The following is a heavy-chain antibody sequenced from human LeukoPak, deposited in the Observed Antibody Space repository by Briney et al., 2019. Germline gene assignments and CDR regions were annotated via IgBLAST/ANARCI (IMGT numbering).Heavy chain of an antibody. CDR3: AKDQQYPTPRLFDY. Sequence: GGSLRLSCAASGFTFSSYGMHWVRQAPGKGLEWVAFIRYDGSNKYYADSVKGRFTISRDNSKNTLYLQTNSLRAEDTAVYYCAKDQQYPTPRLFDYWGQGTLVTVSS. J-gene: IGHJ4*02. CDR1: GFTFSSYG. D-gene: IGHD2-2*01. V-gene: IGHV3-30*02. CDR2: IRYDGSNK.